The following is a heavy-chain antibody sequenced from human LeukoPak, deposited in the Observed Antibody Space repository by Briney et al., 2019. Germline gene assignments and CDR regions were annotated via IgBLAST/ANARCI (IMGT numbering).Heavy chain of an antibody. CDR2: IYPGDSDT. CDR3: GRGRDGNNFFDY. Sequence: RGESLKISCKCSGYRFTGYWIGWVRQMPGKGLEWMGTIYPGDSDTRYSPSFRGQVTVSADKSLSTAYLQWSSLKASDTAMFYCGRGRDGNNFFDYWGRGTLVTVSS. V-gene: IGHV5-51*01. J-gene: IGHJ4*02. CDR1: GYRFTGYW. D-gene: IGHD5-24*01.